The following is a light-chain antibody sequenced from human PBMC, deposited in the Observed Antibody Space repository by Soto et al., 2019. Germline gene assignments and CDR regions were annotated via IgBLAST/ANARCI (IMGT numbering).Light chain of an antibody. CDR3: HQYENWPQT. V-gene: IGKV3-15*01. CDR2: GVS. J-gene: IGKJ1*01. CDR1: ESVSNN. Sequence: EIVMTQSPATLSVSPGERATLSCRASESVSNNLAWFQLKPGQAPRLLMYGVSTRATGIPARFSGSGSGTEFTLTISSLQSEDFALYYCHQYENWPQTFGQGTKVDIK.